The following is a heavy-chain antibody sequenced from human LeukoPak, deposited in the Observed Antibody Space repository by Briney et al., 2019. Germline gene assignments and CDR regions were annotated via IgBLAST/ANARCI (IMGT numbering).Heavy chain of an antibody. D-gene: IGHD6-6*01. J-gene: IGHJ4*02. CDR1: GFTFSSYG. CDR3: AKDLNLPARSGFGY. V-gene: IGHV3-30*18. CDR2: TSYDGSNK. Sequence: GGSLRLSCAASGFTFSSYGMHWVRQAPGKGLEWVAVTSYDGSNKYYADSVKGRFTISRDNSKNTLYLQMNSLRAEDTAVYYCAKDLNLPARSGFGYWGQGTLVTVSS.